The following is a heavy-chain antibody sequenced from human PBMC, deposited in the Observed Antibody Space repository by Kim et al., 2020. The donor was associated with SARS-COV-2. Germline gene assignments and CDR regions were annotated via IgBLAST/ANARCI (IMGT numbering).Heavy chain of an antibody. CDR3: ARDRSYYSSGSVDY. CDR1: GGSISSGDYY. Sequence: SETLSLTCTVSGGSISSGDYYWNWIRQPPGKGLEWIGYIYYSGSTYYNPSLTSRVTISVDTSKNQFSLKLSSVTAADTAVYYCARDRSYYSSGSVDYWGQGTLVTVSS. J-gene: IGHJ4*02. D-gene: IGHD3-10*01. CDR2: IYYSGST. V-gene: IGHV4-30-4*01.